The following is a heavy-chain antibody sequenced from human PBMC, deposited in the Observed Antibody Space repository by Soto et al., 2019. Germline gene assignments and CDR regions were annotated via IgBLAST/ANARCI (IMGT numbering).Heavy chain of an antibody. CDR3: ARTTELYYDFWSGPPYYYMDV. CDR2: IYYSGST. D-gene: IGHD3-3*01. J-gene: IGHJ6*03. V-gene: IGHV4-59*08. Sequence: SETLTLTCTVSGGSISSYYWSWIRQPPGKGLERIGYIYYSGSTNYNPSLKSRVTISVDTSKNQFSLKLSSVTAADTAVYYCARTTELYYDFWSGPPYYYMDVWGKGTTVTVSS. CDR1: GGSISSYY.